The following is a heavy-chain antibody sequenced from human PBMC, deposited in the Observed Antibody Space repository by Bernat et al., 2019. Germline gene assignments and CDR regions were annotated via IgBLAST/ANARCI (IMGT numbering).Heavy chain of an antibody. CDR1: GYTFTSYG. D-gene: IGHD3-10*01. V-gene: IGHV1-18*01. J-gene: IGHJ6*02. Sequence: QVQLVQSGAEVKKPGASVKVSCKASGYTFTSYGISWVRQAPGQGLEWMGWISAYNGNTNYAQKLQGRVTMTTDTSTSTAYMELRSLRSDDTAVYYCARDLLLSEGAWFGELSNYYYGMDVWGQGTTVTVSS. CDR2: ISAYNGNT. CDR3: ARDLLLSEGAWFGELSNYYYGMDV.